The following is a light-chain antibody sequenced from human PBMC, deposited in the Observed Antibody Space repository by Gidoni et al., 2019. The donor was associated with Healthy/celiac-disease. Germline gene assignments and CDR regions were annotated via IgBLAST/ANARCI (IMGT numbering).Light chain of an antibody. V-gene: IGKV3-11*01. J-gene: IGKJ5*01. CDR1: QSVSSY. CDR2: DAS. CDR3: QQRSNWPPIT. Sequence: EIVLTQSPATLSFAPGERATLSCRASQSVSSYLAWYQQKPGQAPRLRIYDASNRSTGIPARFSGSGSGTDFTLTISSLEPEDFAVYYCQQRSNWPPITFGQGTRLEIK.